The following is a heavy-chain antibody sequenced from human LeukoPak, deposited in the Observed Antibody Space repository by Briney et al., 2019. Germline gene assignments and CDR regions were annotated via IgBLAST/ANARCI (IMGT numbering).Heavy chain of an antibody. D-gene: IGHD2-15*01. Sequence: PGGSLRLSCAASGFTFSSYGMSWVRQAPGKGLEWVSAISGSGGSTYYADSVKGRFTISRDNSKNTLYLQMNSLRADDTAVYYCAKVSGGGCYHQIDYWGQGTLVTVSS. CDR3: AKVSGGGCYHQIDY. J-gene: IGHJ4*02. V-gene: IGHV3-23*01. CDR1: GFTFSSYG. CDR2: ISGSGGST.